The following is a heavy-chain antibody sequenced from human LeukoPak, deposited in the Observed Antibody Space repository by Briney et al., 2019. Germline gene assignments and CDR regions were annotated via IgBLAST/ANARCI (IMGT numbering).Heavy chain of an antibody. Sequence: PSETLSLTCTVSGGSISSYYWSWIRQPPGKGLEWIGSIYYSGSTYYNPSLKSRVTISVDTSKNQFSLKLSSVTAADTAVYYCARTGPGSGYYYRAFDYWGQGTLVTVSS. CDR2: IYYSGST. D-gene: IGHD3-22*01. V-gene: IGHV4-59*05. J-gene: IGHJ4*02. CDR3: ARTGPGSGYYYRAFDY. CDR1: GGSISSYY.